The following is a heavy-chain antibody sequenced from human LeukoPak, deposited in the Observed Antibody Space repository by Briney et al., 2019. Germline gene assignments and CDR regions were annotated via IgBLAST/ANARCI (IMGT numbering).Heavy chain of an antibody. J-gene: IGHJ3*02. D-gene: IGHD4-17*01. CDR3: ARDPNGDYIGAFDM. CDR1: GFTFSNYW. CDR2: IKEDGTEK. Sequence: PGGSLRLSCAVSGFTFSNYWMSWVRQAPGKGLEWVANIKEDGTEKYYGDSVKGRLTISRDNAKNSLYLQMNSLRAEDTAVYYCARDPNGDYIGAFDMWGPGTMVTVSS. V-gene: IGHV3-7*01.